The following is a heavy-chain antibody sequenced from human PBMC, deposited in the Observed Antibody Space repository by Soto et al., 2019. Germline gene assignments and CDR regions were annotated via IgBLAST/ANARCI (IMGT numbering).Heavy chain of an antibody. Sequence: ASVKLSCKASGGTFSSYAISWVRQAPGQGLEWMGGIIPIFGTANYAQKFQGRVTITADESTSTAYMELSSLRSEDTAVYYCASTDIVLVPATILPSDPWGQGTLVTVSS. CDR3: ASTDIVLVPATILPSDP. J-gene: IGHJ5*02. CDR2: IIPIFGTA. V-gene: IGHV1-69*13. D-gene: IGHD2-2*01. CDR1: GGTFSSYA.